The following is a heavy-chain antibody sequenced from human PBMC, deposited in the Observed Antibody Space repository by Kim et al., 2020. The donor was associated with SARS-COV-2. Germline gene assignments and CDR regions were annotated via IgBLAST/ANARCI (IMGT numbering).Heavy chain of an antibody. J-gene: IGHJ4*02. V-gene: IGHV4-31*02. CDR2: ETT. CDR3: ARAPILYFDY. Sequence: ETTLYNPSLESRVSISADTSKNQFSLTLSSVTAADTAVYYCARAPILYFDYWGQGALVTVSS.